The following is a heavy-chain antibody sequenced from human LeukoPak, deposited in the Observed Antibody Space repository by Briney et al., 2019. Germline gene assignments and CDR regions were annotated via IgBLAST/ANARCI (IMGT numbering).Heavy chain of an antibody. V-gene: IGHV4-59*01. J-gene: IGHJ4*02. CDR2: IYYSGSP. CDR3: ARTAVGYYYGSGSYLGFDY. CDR1: GGSISSYY. D-gene: IGHD3-10*01. Sequence: SSETLSLTCTVSGGSISSYYWSWIRQPPGKGLEWIGYIYYSGSPNYNPSLKSRVTISVDTSKNQFSLKLSSVTAADTAVYYCARTAVGYYYGSGSYLGFDYWGQGTLVTVSS.